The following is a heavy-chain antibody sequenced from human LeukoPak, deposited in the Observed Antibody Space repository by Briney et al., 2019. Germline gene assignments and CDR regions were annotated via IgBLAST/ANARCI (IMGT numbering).Heavy chain of an antibody. V-gene: IGHV3-74*01. D-gene: IGHD2/OR15-2a*01. J-gene: IGHJ5*02. Sequence: GGSLRLSCAASGFTFSSYWMHWVRQAPGKGPVWVSRVNVHGQGTAYADSVKGRFTISRDNAKNTLSLQMNSLSTEDTAVYYCARSNYDSTTFYYHLDLWGQGTLVTVSS. CDR1: GFTFSSYW. CDR2: VNVHGQGT. CDR3: ARSNYDSTTFYYHLDL.